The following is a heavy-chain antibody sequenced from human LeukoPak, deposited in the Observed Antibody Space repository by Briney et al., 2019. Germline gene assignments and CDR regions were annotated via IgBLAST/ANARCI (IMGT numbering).Heavy chain of an antibody. D-gene: IGHD2-15*01. CDR3: ARVVGYCSGGSCYSGNDAFDI. J-gene: IGHJ3*02. V-gene: IGHV4-4*02. CDR2: IYHSGST. CDR1: GGSISSSNW. Sequence: SGTLSLTCAVSGGSISSSNWWSWVRQPPGKGLEWIGEIYHSGSTNYNPSLKSRVTISVDKSKNQFSLKLSSVTAADTAVYYCARVVGYCSGGSCYSGNDAFDIWGQGTMVTVSS.